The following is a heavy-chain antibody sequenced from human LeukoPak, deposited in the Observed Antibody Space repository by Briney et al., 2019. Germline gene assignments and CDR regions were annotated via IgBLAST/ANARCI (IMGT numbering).Heavy chain of an antibody. D-gene: IGHD3/OR15-3a*01. CDR1: GFTFSNYA. V-gene: IGHV3-23*01. CDR3: AKYFYSVDDFRPGRRYFDF. CDR2: IGSGGDT. Sequence: GGSLRVSCAASGFTFSNYAMTWVRLAPGKGLEWVSSIGSGGDTYYVDSVKGRFTISRDNSKTTLYLQMNSLRDEDTAMYFCAKYFYSVDDFRPGRRYFDFWGQGTLVTVSS. J-gene: IGHJ4*02.